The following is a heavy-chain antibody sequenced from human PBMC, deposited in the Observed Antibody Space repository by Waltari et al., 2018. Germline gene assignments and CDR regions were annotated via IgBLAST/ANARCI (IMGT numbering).Heavy chain of an antibody. V-gene: IGHV1-2*06. D-gene: IGHD4-4*01. Sequence: QVQLVQSGAEVKKPGASVKVSCKASGYTFTGYYMHRVRQAPGQGLEWMGRINPNSGGTNYAQKFQGRVTMTRDTSISTAYMELSRLRSDDTAVYYCARDRGTTRYAFDIWGQGTMVTVSS. J-gene: IGHJ3*02. CDR2: INPNSGGT. CDR3: ARDRGTTRYAFDI. CDR1: GYTFTGYY.